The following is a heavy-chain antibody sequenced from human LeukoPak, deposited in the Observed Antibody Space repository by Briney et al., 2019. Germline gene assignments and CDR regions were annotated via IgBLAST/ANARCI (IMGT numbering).Heavy chain of an antibody. D-gene: IGHD6-13*01. CDR2: TYSKWYN. V-gene: IGHV6-1*01. Sequence: SQTLSLTCAISGDSVSGNSATWTWIRQSPSRGLEWLGRTYSKWYNDYAVSVKSRISINPDTSKNQFSLQLNSVTPEDTAVYYCARGSSSNSWYFDYWGQGTLVTVSS. CDR3: ARGSSSNSWYFDY. J-gene: IGHJ4*02. CDR1: GDSVSGNSAT.